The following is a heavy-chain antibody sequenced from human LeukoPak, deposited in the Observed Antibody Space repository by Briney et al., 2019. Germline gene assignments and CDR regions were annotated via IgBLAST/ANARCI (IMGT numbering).Heavy chain of an antibody. J-gene: IGHJ4*02. CDR2: MNPNSGNT. CDR1: GYTFTSYD. D-gene: IGHD3-10*01. Sequence: GASVKVSCKASGYTFTSYDINWVRQATGQGLEWMGWMNPNSGNTGYAQKFQGRVTMTRNTSISTAYMELSSLRSEDTAVYYCASHIERWFGELFEVWGQGTLVTVSS. V-gene: IGHV1-8*01. CDR3: ASHIERWFGELFEV.